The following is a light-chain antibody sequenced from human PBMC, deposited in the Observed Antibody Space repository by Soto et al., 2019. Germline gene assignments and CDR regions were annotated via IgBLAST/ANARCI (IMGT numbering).Light chain of an antibody. J-gene: IGLJ1*01. CDR2: DVT. CDR3: CSYTTSNTRQIV. CDR1: SSDVGGYNY. Sequence: HSVLTQPASVSGSPGQSITISCTGTSSDVGGYNYVSWYQQQPGKAPKFMIYDVTNRPSGVSNRFSGSKSGNTASLTISGLHAEDEDDYYCCSYTTSNTRQIVFGTGTKLTVL. V-gene: IGLV2-14*01.